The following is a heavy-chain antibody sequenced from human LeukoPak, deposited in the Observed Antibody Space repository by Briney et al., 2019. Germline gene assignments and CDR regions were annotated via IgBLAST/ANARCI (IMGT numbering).Heavy chain of an antibody. J-gene: IGHJ4*02. V-gene: IGHV3-33*08. CDR2: IWYDGSNK. D-gene: IGHD3-22*01. CDR1: TFTFSNYW. CDR3: AREYYYDSSGYYNSTNFDY. Sequence: PGGSLRLSCAASTFTFSNYWMSWVRQAPGKGLEWVAVIWYDGSNKYYADSVKGRFTISRDNSRNTLYLQMNSLRAEDTAVYYCAREYYYDSSGYYNSTNFDYWGQGTLVTVSS.